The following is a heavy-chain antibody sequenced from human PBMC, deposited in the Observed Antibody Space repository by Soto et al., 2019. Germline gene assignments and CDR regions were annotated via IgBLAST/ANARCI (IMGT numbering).Heavy chain of an antibody. CDR2: LSGYNGDT. Sequence: QGQLVQSGAEVKKPGASVKISCKTSGYTFTSYGISWVRQAPGQCLEWMGWLSGYNGDTSYAQKFQGRVTMTPDRSTPTAYMEVRSLRADDTAVSYCARDDYGDFCPHSRLDVWGQGTTVTVSS. CDR1: GYTFTSYG. V-gene: IGHV1-18*01. D-gene: IGHD4-17*01. CDR3: ARDDYGDFCPHSRLDV. J-gene: IGHJ6*02.